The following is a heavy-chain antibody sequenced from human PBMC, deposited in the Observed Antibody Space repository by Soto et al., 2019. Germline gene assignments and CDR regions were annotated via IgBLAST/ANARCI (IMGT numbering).Heavy chain of an antibody. J-gene: IGHJ4*02. CDR1: GGSMIAYY. CDR2: TYYSGST. V-gene: IGHV4-59*01. D-gene: IGHD6-13*01. CDR3: ARVRGTAGKRYFDY. Sequence: TLSLTCTVSGGSMIAYYWNWMRQPPGKGLQWIGYTYYSGSTTYNPSLKSRVTISVDSSKNQFSLKLDSVTPADTAVYYCARVRGTAGKRYFDYWGPGTLVTVS.